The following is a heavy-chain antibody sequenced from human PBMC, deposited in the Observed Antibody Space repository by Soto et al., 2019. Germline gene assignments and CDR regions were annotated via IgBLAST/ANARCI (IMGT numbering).Heavy chain of an antibody. D-gene: IGHD5-12*01. CDR3: AKYSGYDPYGMDV. V-gene: IGHV5-10-1*01. Sequence: VESLKLSYTGSGYSFTSYWIGWVRQMPGKGLEWMGRIDPSDSYTNYSPSFQGHVTISADKSISTAYLQWSSLKASDTAMYYCAKYSGYDPYGMDVWGQGTTVTVSS. CDR2: IDPSDSYT. CDR1: GYSFTSYW. J-gene: IGHJ6*02.